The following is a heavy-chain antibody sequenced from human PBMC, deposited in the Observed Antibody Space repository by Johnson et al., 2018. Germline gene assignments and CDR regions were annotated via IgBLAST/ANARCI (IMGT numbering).Heavy chain of an antibody. D-gene: IGHD2-15*01. CDR1: GFTFSRYS. CDR3: AKQKSSGGKGAFDI. Sequence: EVQLVESGGGLVKPGGSLRLSCAASGFTFSRYSMNWVRQAPGKGLEWVSSITSGGDYIYYADSVKGRFTISRDNAKNSLDLKMNSLRAEDTAGYYCAKQKSSGGKGAFDIWGQGTMVTVSS. J-gene: IGHJ3*02. V-gene: IGHV3-21*01. CDR2: ITSGGDYI.